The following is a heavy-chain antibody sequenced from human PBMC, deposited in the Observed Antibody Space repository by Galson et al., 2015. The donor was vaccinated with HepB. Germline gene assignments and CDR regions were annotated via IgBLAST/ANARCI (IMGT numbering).Heavy chain of an antibody. CDR3: ARDQSAYYDSSGYFDY. CDR1: GFTFSSYG. CDR2: IWYDGSNK. Sequence: SLRLSCAASGFTFSSYGMHWVRQAPGQGLEWVAVIWYDGSNKYYADSVKGRFTISRDNSKNTLYLQMNSLRAEDTAVYYCARDQSAYYDSSGYFDYWGQGTLVTVSS. J-gene: IGHJ4*02. V-gene: IGHV3-33*08. D-gene: IGHD3-22*01.